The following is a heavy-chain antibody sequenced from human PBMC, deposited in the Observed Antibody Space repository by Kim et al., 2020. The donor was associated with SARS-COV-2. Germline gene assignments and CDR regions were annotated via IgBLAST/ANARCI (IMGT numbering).Heavy chain of an antibody. Sequence: SETLSLTCTVSGGSISSSSYTWGWIRQPPGKGLEWIGSMYYSGSTFYNPSLKSRVTISVDTSKNQFSLKVTSVTAADTAVYYCARVAHVDRTRFDPWGQGTLVTVSS. CDR3: ARVAHVDRTRFDP. D-gene: IGHD5-12*01. CDR1: GGSISSSSYT. J-gene: IGHJ5*02. V-gene: IGHV4-39*01. CDR2: MYYSGST.